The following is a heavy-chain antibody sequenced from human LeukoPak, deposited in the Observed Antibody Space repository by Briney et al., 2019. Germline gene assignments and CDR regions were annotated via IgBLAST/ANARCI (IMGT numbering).Heavy chain of an antibody. D-gene: IGHD4-17*01. Sequence: GGSLRLSCAASGFTVSSNYMSWVRQAPGKGLEWVSVIYSGGSTYYADSVKGRFTISRDNSKNTLYLQMNSLRAEDTAVYYCAKDVRTDYGDPHFDYWGQGTLVTVSS. CDR1: GFTVSSNY. CDR2: IYSGGST. V-gene: IGHV3-53*01. CDR3: AKDVRTDYGDPHFDY. J-gene: IGHJ4*02.